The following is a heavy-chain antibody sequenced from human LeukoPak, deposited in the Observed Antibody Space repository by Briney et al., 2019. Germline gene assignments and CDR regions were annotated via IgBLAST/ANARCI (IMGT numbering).Heavy chain of an antibody. CDR3: ATDLRSQGPFDY. J-gene: IGHJ4*02. CDR1: GYTLTELS. V-gene: IGHV1-24*01. Sequence: ASVKVSCNVSGYTLTELSMHWVRQAPGKGLEWMGGFDPEDGATIYAQKFQGRVTMTEDTSTDTAYMELSSLRSEDTAVYYCATDLRSQGPFDYWGQGTLVTVSS. CDR2: FDPEDGAT.